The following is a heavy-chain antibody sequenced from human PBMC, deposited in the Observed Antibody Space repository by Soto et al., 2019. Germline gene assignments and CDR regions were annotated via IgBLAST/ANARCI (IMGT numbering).Heavy chain of an antibody. V-gene: IGHV3-48*04. D-gene: IGHD3-10*01. CDR3: ASYYGSGSYYSY. CDR1: GFTFSSYS. J-gene: IGHJ4*02. CDR2: ISSSSSTI. Sequence: PGGSLRLSCAASGFTFSSYSMNWVRQAPGKGLEWVSYISSSSSTIYYADSVKGRFTISRDNAENSLYLQMNSLRAEDTAVYYCASYYGSGSYYSYWGQGTLVTVSS.